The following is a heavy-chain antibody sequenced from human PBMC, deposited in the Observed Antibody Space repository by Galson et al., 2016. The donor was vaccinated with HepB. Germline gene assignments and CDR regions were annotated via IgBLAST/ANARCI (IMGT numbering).Heavy chain of an antibody. Sequence: SVKVSCKGSGYSFSSFEINWMRQAPGGGLEWMGWINPNTGETVSPERFRGRVTMTTDASMSTAYLELGSLTSDDTAVYYCMRGCSRVNCFTQWYFDLWGRGTRVAVAS. J-gene: IGHJ2*01. D-gene: IGHD2-21*01. V-gene: IGHV1-8*02. CDR3: MRGCSRVNCFTQWYFDL. CDR2: INPNTGET. CDR1: GYSFSSFE.